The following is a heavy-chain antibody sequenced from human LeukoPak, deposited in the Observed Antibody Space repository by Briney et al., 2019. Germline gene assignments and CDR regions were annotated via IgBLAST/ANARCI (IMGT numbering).Heavy chain of an antibody. J-gene: IGHJ5*02. CDR3: ASSGSSSWYVMADWFDP. D-gene: IGHD6-13*01. V-gene: IGHV4-39*01. CDR1: GGSISSSSYY. Sequence: ASETLSLTCTVSGGSISSSSYYWGWIRQPPGKGLEWIGSIYYSGSTYYNPSLKSRVTISVDTSKNQFSLKLSSVTAADTAVYYCASSGSSSWYVMADWFDPWGQGTLVTVSS. CDR2: IYYSGST.